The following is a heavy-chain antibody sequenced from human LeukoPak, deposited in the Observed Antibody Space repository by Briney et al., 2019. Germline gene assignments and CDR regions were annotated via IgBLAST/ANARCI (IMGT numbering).Heavy chain of an antibody. Sequence: SETPSLTCTVSGGSISSSSYYWGWIRQPPGTGLEWIGSIYYSGSTYYNPSLKSRVTISVDTSKNQFSLKLSSVTAADTAVYYCARLLRFGERWFDPWGQGTLVTVSS. J-gene: IGHJ5*02. CDR3: ARLLRFGERWFDP. D-gene: IGHD3-10*01. CDR2: IYYSGST. V-gene: IGHV4-39*01. CDR1: GGSISSSSYY.